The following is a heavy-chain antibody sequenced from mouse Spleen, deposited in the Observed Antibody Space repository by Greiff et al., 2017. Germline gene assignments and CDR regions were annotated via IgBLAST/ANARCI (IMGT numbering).Heavy chain of an antibody. Sequence: QVQLQQPGAELVRPGTSVKLSCKASGYTFTSYWMHWVKQRPGQGLEWIGVIDPSDSYTNYNQKFKGKATLTVDTSSSTAYMQLSSLTSEDSAVYYCARGYDSQSWFAYWGQGTLVTVSA. D-gene: IGHD2-4*01. CDR2: IDPSDSYT. J-gene: IGHJ3*01. CDR3: ARGYDSQSWFAY. V-gene: IGHV1-59*01. CDR1: GYTFTSYW.